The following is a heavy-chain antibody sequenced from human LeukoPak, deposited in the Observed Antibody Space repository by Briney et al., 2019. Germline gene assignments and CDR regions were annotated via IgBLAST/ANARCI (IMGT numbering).Heavy chain of an antibody. Sequence: SETLSLTCTVSGGSISSHYWSWIRQPPGKGLEWIGYIYYSGSTNYNLSLKSRVTISVDTSKNQFSLKLSSVTAADTAVYYCARGERWLQFGPFDYWGQGTLVTVSS. CDR2: IYYSGST. CDR3: ARGERWLQFGPFDY. D-gene: IGHD5-24*01. J-gene: IGHJ4*02. V-gene: IGHV4-59*11. CDR1: GGSISSHY.